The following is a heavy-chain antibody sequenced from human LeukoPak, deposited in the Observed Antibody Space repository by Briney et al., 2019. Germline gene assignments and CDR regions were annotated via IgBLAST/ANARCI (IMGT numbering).Heavy chain of an antibody. CDR3: ARDKYYYDSSGHYYYYYMDV. CDR1: GYIFTNYY. J-gene: IGHJ6*03. D-gene: IGHD3-22*01. Sequence: ASVKVSCKASGYIFTNYYMHWVRQAPGQGLEWMGMINPRGSSTRYAQRFQGRVTMTRDTATSTVYMELSSLRSEDTAVYYCARDKYYYDSSGHYYYYYMDVWGKGTTVTVSS. V-gene: IGHV1-46*01. CDR2: INPRGSST.